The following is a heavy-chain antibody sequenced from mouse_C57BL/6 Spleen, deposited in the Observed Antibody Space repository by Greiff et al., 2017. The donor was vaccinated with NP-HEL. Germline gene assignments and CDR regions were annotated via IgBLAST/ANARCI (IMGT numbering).Heavy chain of an antibody. CDR3: ARGEEGGLGPY. D-gene: IGHD4-1*01. CDR1: GYTFTSYW. Sequence: QVQLQQPGAELVKPGASVKMSCKASGYTFTSYWITWVKQRPGQGLAWIGDIYPGSGSTNYNEKFKSKATLTVDTSSSTAYMQLSSLTAEDSAVYYCARGEEGGLGPYWGQGTTLTVSS. CDR2: IYPGSGST. V-gene: IGHV1-55*01. J-gene: IGHJ2*01.